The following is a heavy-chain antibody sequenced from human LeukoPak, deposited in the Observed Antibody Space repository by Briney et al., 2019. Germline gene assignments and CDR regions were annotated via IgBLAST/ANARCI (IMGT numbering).Heavy chain of an antibody. Sequence: GGSLRLSCAASGFTFSSHTMHWVRQAPGKGLEWVADISYHGVNKHYADSVEGRFTISRDNSKNTLLLQMNTLRGADTAVYYCARDGMALYRRDYLDSWGQGTLVTVSS. CDR1: GFTFSSHT. J-gene: IGHJ4*02. CDR3: ARDGMALYRRDYLDS. V-gene: IGHV3-30-3*01. CDR2: ISYHGVNK. D-gene: IGHD2-2*02.